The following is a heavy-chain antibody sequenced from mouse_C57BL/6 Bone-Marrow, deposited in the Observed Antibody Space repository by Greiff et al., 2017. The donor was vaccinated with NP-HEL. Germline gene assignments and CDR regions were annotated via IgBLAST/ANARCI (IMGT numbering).Heavy chain of an antibody. CDR1: GYTFTDYE. Sequence: VQLQQSGAELVRPGASVTLSCKASGYTFTDYEMHWVKQTPVHGLEWIGAIDPETGGTAYNQKFKGKAILTAEKSSSTAYMELRSLTSEDSAVYYCTRGENYPLDYWGQGTTLTVSS. CDR3: TRGENYPLDY. J-gene: IGHJ2*01. V-gene: IGHV1-15*01. D-gene: IGHD1-1*02. CDR2: IDPETGGT.